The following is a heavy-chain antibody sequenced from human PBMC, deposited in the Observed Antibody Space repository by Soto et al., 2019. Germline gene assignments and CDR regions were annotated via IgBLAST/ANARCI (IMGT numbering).Heavy chain of an antibody. CDR3: ARERSRYDRSGYYRPDY. Sequence: GASVKVSCKVSGDTFSTYSISWVLQAPGQGLEWLGGIIPILGTPSYAQRFQDRVTITADKATTTAYMELSSLRSEDTAVYYCARERSRYDRSGYYRPDYWGQGTLVTVSS. CDR2: IIPILGTP. D-gene: IGHD3-22*01. J-gene: IGHJ4*02. V-gene: IGHV1-69*08. CDR1: GDTFSTYS.